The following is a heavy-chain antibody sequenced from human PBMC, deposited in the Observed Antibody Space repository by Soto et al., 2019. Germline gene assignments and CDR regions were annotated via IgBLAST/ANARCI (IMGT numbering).Heavy chain of an antibody. Sequence: GASVKVSCKASGYTFTSYYMRWVRQAPGQGLEWMGIINPSGGSTSYAQKFQGRVTMTRDTSTSTVYMELSSLRSEDTAVYYCAGSGYPYGMDVWGQGTTVTVSS. CDR2: INPSGGST. D-gene: IGHD3-9*01. CDR3: AGSGYPYGMDV. V-gene: IGHV1-46*01. CDR1: GYTFTSYY. J-gene: IGHJ6*02.